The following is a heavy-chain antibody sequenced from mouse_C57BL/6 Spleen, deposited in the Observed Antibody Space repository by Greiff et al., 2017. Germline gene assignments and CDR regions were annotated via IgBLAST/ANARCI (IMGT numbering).Heavy chain of an antibody. CDR1: GFTFPDYY. CDR3: GRYHWDAGDYAMDY. Sequence: EVHLVESGGGLVQPGGSLSLSCAASGFTFPDYYMSWVRQPPGKALEWLGFIRNKANGYTTEYSASVKGRFTISRDNSQSILYLQMNALRAEDSATDYCGRYHWDAGDYAMDYWGQGTSVTVSS. V-gene: IGHV7-3*01. CDR2: IRNKANGYTT. J-gene: IGHJ4*01. D-gene: IGHD4-1*01.